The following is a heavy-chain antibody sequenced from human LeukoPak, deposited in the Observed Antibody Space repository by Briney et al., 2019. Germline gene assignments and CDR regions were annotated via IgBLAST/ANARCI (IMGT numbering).Heavy chain of an antibody. CDR2: INPNSGDT. CDR1: GYTFTGYY. J-gene: IGHJ4*02. D-gene: IGHD3-22*01. V-gene: IGHV1-2*02. CDR3: ARIGLKSSGYYRLDY. Sequence: ASVKVSCKTSGYTFTGYYLHWVRQAPGPGLEWMGWINPNSGDTTYTQKFQGRVTMTGDTSISTAYMELSRLMSDDTAVYYCARIGLKSSGYYRLDYWGQGTLVTVSS.